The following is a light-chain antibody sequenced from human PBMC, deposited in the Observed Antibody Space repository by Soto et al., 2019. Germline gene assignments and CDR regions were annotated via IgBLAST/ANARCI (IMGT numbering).Light chain of an antibody. Sequence: QSALTQPPSASGSPGQSVTISCTGTSRDVGGYNFVSWYQQHPGKAPKLMIFEVNKRPSGVPDRFSGSKSGNTASLTVSGLQAEDEADYYCSSYAGNKIYYVFGTGTKLTVL. CDR1: SRDVGGYNF. CDR3: SSYAGNKIYYV. J-gene: IGLJ1*01. CDR2: EVN. V-gene: IGLV2-8*01.